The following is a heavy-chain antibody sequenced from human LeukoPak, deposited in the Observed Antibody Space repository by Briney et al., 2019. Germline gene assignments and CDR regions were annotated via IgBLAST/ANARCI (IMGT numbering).Heavy chain of an antibody. V-gene: IGHV1-2*02. CDR2: INPNSGGT. D-gene: IGHD3-9*01. CDR3: ARGPSYFDWLLSHLYYFDY. J-gene: IGHJ4*02. Sequence: GASVKVSCKASGYTFTGYYMHWVRQAPGQGLEWMGWINPNSGGTNYAQKFQGRVTMTRDTSISTAYMELSRLRSDDTAVYYCARGPSYFDWLLSHLYYFDYWGQGTLVTVSS. CDR1: GYTFTGYY.